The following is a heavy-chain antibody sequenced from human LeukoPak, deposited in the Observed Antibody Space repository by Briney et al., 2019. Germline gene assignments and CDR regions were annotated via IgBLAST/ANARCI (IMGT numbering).Heavy chain of an antibody. V-gene: IGHV4-59*01. J-gene: IGHJ5*01. CDR1: GGSISSYY. Sequence: SETLSLTCTVSGGSISSYYWSWIRQPPGKGLEWIGYIYYSGSTNYNPSLKSRVTISVDTSKNQFSLKLSSVTAADTAVYYCARDRLRDWFDSWGQGTLVTVSS. D-gene: IGHD5-12*01. CDR3: ARDRLRDWFDS. CDR2: IYYSGST.